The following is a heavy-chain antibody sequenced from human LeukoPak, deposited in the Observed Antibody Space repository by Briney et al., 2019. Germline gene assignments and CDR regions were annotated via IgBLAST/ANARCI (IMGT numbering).Heavy chain of an antibody. Sequence: SGGSLRLSCAASGFTFSSYAMSWVRQAPGKGLEWVSAISGSGGSTYYADSVKGRFTISRDNSKNTLYLQMNSLRAEDTAVYYCAKMGSRGVPAATQNYWGQGTLVTVSS. CDR2: ISGSGGST. V-gene: IGHV3-23*01. J-gene: IGHJ4*02. CDR1: GFTFSSYA. CDR3: AKMGSRGVPAATQNY. D-gene: IGHD2-2*01.